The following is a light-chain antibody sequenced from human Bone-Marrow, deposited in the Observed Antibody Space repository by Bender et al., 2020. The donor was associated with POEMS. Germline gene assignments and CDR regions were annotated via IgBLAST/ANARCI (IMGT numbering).Light chain of an antibody. V-gene: IGLV1-44*01. Sequence: QSVLTQPPSASGTPGQSVIISCSGTDSNFGGNNVNWYQHLPGTAPRLVVYSNYQRPSGVPARFSGSRSGNTASLTISGLQPDDESDYYCCSYAGSLSWVFGGGTKLTVL. CDR3: CSYAGSLSWV. CDR1: DSNFGGNN. CDR2: SNY. J-gene: IGLJ3*02.